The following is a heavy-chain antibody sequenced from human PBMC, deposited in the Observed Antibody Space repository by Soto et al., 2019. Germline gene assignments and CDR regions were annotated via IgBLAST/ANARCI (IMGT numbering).Heavy chain of an antibody. D-gene: IGHD3-22*01. CDR3: ARTSYSDSSGYYGMDV. V-gene: IGHV4-34*01. Sequence: PETLSLTCAVYGGSFSGHYWTWVRQSPGKGLEWIGEIYHSGTTNYNPSLTSRVTLSVDKSNNQFSLKLTSVTAADTAVYYCARTSYSDSSGYYGMDVWGQGTTVTVSS. CDR1: GGSFSGHY. CDR2: IYHSGTT. J-gene: IGHJ6*02.